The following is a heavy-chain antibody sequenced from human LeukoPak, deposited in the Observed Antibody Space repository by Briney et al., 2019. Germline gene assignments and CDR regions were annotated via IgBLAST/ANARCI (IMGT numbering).Heavy chain of an antibody. CDR1: GFTFSSYG. J-gene: IGHJ6*03. D-gene: IGHD5-12*01. V-gene: IGHV3-30*02. CDR2: IRYDGSNK. Sequence: GGSLRLSCAASGFTFSSYGMHWVRQAPGKGLEWVAFIRYDGSNKYYADSVKGRFTISRDNSKNTLYLQMNSLRAEDTDVYYCAKWARIVATIKALENYYYYYMDVWGKGTTVTVSS. CDR3: AKWARIVATIKALENYYYYYMDV.